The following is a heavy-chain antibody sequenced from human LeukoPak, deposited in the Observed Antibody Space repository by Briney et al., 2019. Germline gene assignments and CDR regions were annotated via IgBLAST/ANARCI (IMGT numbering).Heavy chain of an antibody. J-gene: IGHJ4*01. D-gene: IGHD5-24*01. V-gene: IGHV1-46*01. CDR2: INPTGENI. CDR1: PYRFTNFH. CDR3: ATILVGYNHFDY. Sequence: ASVKISCKASPYRFTNFHIHWVRQAPGQGLEWMGGINPTGENIMYAKKFQGRVTMTRDTSTNTVYMDLSRLRAEDTAVYFCATILVGYNHFDYWGQETHVFVSS.